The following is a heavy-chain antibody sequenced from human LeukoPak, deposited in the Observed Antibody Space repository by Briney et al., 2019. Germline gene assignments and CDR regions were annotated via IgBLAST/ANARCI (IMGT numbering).Heavy chain of an antibody. CDR1: GFTFSNYW. V-gene: IGHV3-7*01. D-gene: IGHD1-26*01. CDR3: ARDGIDY. Sequence: GGSLRLSCAASGFTFSNYWMSWVRQAPGKGLEWVANINQDGREKYYVDSVKGRFTISRDNAKDSVNLQMNSLRVEDTAVYYCARDGIDYWGQGTLVTVSS. CDR2: INQDGREK. J-gene: IGHJ4*02.